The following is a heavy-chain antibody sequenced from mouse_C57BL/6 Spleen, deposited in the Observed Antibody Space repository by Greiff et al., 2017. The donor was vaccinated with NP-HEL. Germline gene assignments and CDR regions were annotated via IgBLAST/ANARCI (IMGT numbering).Heavy chain of an antibody. CDR2: ISSGGDYI. D-gene: IGHD1-1*01. V-gene: IGHV5-9-1*02. CDR1: GFTFSSYA. Sequence: EVQRVESGEGLVKPGGSLKLSCAASGFTFSSYAMSWVRQTPEKRLEWVAYISSGGDYIYYADTVKGRFTISRDNARNTLYLQMSSLKSEDTAMYYCTRDRGYGSSYAWYFDVWGTGTTVTVSS. J-gene: IGHJ1*03. CDR3: TRDRGYGSSYAWYFDV.